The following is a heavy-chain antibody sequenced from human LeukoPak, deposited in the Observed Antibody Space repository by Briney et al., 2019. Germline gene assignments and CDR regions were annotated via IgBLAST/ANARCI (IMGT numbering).Heavy chain of an antibody. CDR2: IYYSGST. J-gene: IGHJ3*02. CDR3: ARDPNPGAFDI. CDR1: GGSISGYY. Sequence: SETLSLTCAVYGGSISGYYWSWIRQPPGKGLEWIGYIYYSGSTNYNPSLKSRVTISVDTSKNQFSLKLSSVTAADTAVYYCARDPNPGAFDIWGQGTMVTVSS. V-gene: IGHV4-59*01. D-gene: IGHD1-14*01.